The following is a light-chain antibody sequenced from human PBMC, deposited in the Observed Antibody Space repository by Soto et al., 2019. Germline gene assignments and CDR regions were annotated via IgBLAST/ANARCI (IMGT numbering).Light chain of an antibody. CDR2: GNS. J-gene: IGLJ3*02. CDR3: QAYDSSLSGWV. V-gene: IGLV1-40*01. CDR1: SSNIGAGHD. Sequence: QSVLTQPPSVSGAPGQRVTISCTGSSSNIGAGHDLHWYQQLPGTAPKLLIYGNSNRPSGVPDRFSGSKSGTSASLAITGLQAEDEADYYCQAYDSSLSGWVFGGGTKLTVL.